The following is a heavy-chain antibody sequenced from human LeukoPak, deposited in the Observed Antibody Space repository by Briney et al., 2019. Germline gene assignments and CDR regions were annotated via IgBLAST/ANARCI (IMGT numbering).Heavy chain of an antibody. CDR3: ATKGGGSTGYLNAFDI. J-gene: IGHJ3*02. CDR2: IYPGDSDT. V-gene: IGHV5-51*01. CDR1: GYSFTNYW. D-gene: IGHD3-22*01. Sequence: GESLKMSCKGSGYSFTNYWIGWVRQMPGKNLEWKGNIYPGDSDTRYSPSFQGQVTISADKSISTAYLQWSSLKASDTAMYYCATKGGGSTGYLNAFDIWGQGTKVTVSS.